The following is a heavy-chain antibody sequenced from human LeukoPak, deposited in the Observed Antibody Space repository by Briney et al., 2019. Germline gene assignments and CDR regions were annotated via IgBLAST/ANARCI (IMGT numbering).Heavy chain of an antibody. J-gene: IGHJ4*02. CDR1: GFTFSSYS. CDR2: IRPDGSGK. CDR3: SSQPAVLDLDC. V-gene: IGHV3-7*01. D-gene: IGHD2/OR15-2a*01. Sequence: GGSLRLSCAASGFTFSSYSMNWVRQAPGKGLEWVANIRPDGSGKNYVDSVKGRFTISRDNANNALFLQMKGLRVEDTAVYYCSSQPAVLDLDCWGQGALVTVSS.